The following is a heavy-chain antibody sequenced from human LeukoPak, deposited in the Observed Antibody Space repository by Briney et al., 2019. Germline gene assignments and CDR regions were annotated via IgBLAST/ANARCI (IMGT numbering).Heavy chain of an antibody. CDR2: IRYDGSNK. V-gene: IGHV3-30*02. Sequence: PVGSLRLSCAASGFTFSSYGMHWVRQAPGKGLEWVAFIRYDGSNKYYADSVKGRFTISRDNSKNTLYLQMNSLRAEDTAVYYCAKDYGGNYTPRFDYWGQGTLVTVSS. CDR3: AKDYGGNYTPRFDY. D-gene: IGHD4-23*01. CDR1: GFTFSSYG. J-gene: IGHJ4*02.